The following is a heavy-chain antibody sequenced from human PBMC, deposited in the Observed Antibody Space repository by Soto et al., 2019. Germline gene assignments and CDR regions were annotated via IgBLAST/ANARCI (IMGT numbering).Heavy chain of an antibody. CDR1: GFSFSPST. CDR2: IGDSGLST. V-gene: IGHV3-23*01. D-gene: IGHD2-21*02. J-gene: IGHJ5*01. Sequence: PVGSLRLSCAVSGFSFSPSTVTWVRQAPGKGLEWVSAIGDSGLSTYYTDAVKGRFTISRDNSNSMVFLQMNSLTAEDAAMYYCAKGDYGDFLWFDSWGPGTQVTVSS. CDR3: AKGDYGDFLWFDS.